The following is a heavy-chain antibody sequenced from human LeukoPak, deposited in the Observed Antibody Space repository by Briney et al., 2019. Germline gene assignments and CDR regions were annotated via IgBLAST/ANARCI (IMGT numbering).Heavy chain of an antibody. CDR1: GFTFSTYW. CDR2: IKQDGSEK. CDR3: AREVITGEDYFDY. D-gene: IGHD7-27*01. V-gene: IGHV3-7*01. Sequence: GGSLRLYCAAAGFTFSTYWMSWVRQAPGKGLEWVGNIKQDGSEKYYVDSVKGRFTISRDNAKNSLYLQMNSLRAEDTAVYYCAREVITGEDYFDYWGQGTPVTVSS. J-gene: IGHJ4*02.